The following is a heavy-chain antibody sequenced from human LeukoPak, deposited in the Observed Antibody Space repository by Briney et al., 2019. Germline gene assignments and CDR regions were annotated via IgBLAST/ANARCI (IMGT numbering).Heavy chain of an antibody. D-gene: IGHD1-26*01. Sequence: SETLSLTCTVSGGSITSYYWNWIRQPPGKGLEWIGYIHYSGGTNYHPSVNSRVTMSVDTSKNQFSLRLTSVTAADTAVYYCARVSRWAEAIDYWGQGTLVTASS. V-gene: IGHV4-59*01. CDR2: IHYSGGT. CDR3: ARVSRWAEAIDY. J-gene: IGHJ4*02. CDR1: GGSITSYY.